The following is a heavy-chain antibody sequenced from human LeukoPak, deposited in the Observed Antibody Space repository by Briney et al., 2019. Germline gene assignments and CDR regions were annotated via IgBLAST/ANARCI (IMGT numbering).Heavy chain of an antibody. D-gene: IGHD4-11*01. J-gene: IGHJ4*02. CDR2: INHRGST. CDR1: DGSFTGYF. V-gene: IGHV4-34*01. CDR3: ARDPTTVMTVPWYFDT. Sequence: PSETLSLTCAVSDGSFTGYFWNWIRQSPGKGLERIGEINHRGSTNYNPSLKSRLTISVDTSKNQFSLRLTSVTAADTGVYFCARDPTTVMTVPWYFDTWGQGTLVTVSS.